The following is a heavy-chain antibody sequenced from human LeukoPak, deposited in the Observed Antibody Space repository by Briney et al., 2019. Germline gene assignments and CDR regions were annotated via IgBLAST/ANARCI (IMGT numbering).Heavy chain of an antibody. Sequence: GSLRLSCAASGFTFSSYAMSWVRQAPGKGLEWVSAISGSGGSTYYADSVKGRFTISRDNSKYTLYLQMNSLRAEDTAVYYCAKDGGMTTVTPFDYWGQGTLVTVSS. CDR2: ISGSGGST. D-gene: IGHD4-17*01. CDR3: AKDGGMTTVTPFDY. CDR1: GFTFSSYA. V-gene: IGHV3-23*01. J-gene: IGHJ4*02.